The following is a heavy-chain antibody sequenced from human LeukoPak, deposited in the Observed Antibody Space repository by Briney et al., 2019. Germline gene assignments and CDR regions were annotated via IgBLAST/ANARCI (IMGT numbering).Heavy chain of an antibody. CDR3: ATSWMVRGVIITVLDY. Sequence: ASVKVSCKVSGYTLTELSMHWVRRAPGKGLEWMGGFDPEDGETIYAQKFQGRVTMTEDTSTDTAYMELSSLRSEDTAVYYCATSWMVRGVIITVLDYWGQGTLVTVSS. CDR2: FDPEDGET. CDR1: GYTLTELS. J-gene: IGHJ4*02. V-gene: IGHV1-24*01. D-gene: IGHD3-10*01.